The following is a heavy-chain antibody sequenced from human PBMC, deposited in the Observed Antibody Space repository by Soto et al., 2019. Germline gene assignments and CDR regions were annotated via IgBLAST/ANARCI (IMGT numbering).Heavy chain of an antibody. CDR2: FSHAGGT. V-gene: IGHV4-59*13. J-gene: IGHJ4*02. CDR3: ARGTDWDRGVFDY. D-gene: IGHD1-26*01. CDR1: GSSISDYY. Sequence: ETLSLTGTVSGSSISDYYWSWMRRSPGKGLEWMGYFSHAGGTNYNPSLNSRLTLSANTSKKQLSLRLKSTTAADTAVYYCARGTDWDRGVFDYWGQGTPVTVSS.